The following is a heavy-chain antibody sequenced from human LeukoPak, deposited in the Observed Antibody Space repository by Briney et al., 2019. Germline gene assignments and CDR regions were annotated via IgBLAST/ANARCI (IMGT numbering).Heavy chain of an antibody. J-gene: IGHJ4*02. Sequence: TAGGCLRLSCAASGFTFSSYSMNWVRQAPGKWLEWVSSISSSSSYIYYADSVKGRFTISRDNAKNSLYLQMNSLRAEDTAVYYCAREGGYINVYYFDYWGQGTLVTVSS. CDR2: ISSSSSYI. D-gene: IGHD5-12*01. CDR3: AREGGYINVYYFDY. V-gene: IGHV3-21*01. CDR1: GFTFSSYS.